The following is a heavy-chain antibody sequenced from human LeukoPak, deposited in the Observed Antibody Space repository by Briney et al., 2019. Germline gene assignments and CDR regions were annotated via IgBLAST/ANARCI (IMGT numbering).Heavy chain of an antibody. D-gene: IGHD6-19*01. CDR1: GFSFSSYA. J-gene: IGHJ5*02. V-gene: IGHV3-15*01. CDR3: TTVVAGQGSWFDP. CDR2: IKSKTDGGTT. Sequence: GGSLRLSCAASGFSFSSYAMSWVRQAPEKGLEWVGRIKSKTDGGTTDYAAPVKGRFTISRDDSKNTLYLQMNSLKTEDTAVYYCTTVVAGQGSWFDPWGQGTLVTVSS.